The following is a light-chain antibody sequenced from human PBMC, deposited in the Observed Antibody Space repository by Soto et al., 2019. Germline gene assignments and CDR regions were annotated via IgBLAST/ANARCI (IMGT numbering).Light chain of an antibody. V-gene: IGKV3-15*01. J-gene: IGKJ2*01. CDR2: GAS. Sequence: EVVMTQSPATLSVAPGERATLSCRASQSVSSHLAWYQQKPGQAPRLLIYGASTSATGIAARFSGSGSGTEFTLTISSLQSEDFAVYFCQQYHDFYTFGQGTKLEIK. CDR1: QSVSSH. CDR3: QQYHDFYT.